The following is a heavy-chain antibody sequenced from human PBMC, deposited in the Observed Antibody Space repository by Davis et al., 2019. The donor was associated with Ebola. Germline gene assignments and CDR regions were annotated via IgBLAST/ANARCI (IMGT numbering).Heavy chain of an antibody. V-gene: IGHV1-46*01. CDR3: ARDGRRARGMDV. D-gene: IGHD6-6*01. CDR2: INPSGGST. J-gene: IGHJ6*02. Sequence: ASVKVSCKASGYTFTGYYMHWVRQAPGQGLEWMGIINPSGGSTSYAQKFQGRVTMTRDTSTSTVYMELSSLRSEDTAVYYCARDGRRARGMDVWGQGTTVTVSS. CDR1: GYTFTGYY.